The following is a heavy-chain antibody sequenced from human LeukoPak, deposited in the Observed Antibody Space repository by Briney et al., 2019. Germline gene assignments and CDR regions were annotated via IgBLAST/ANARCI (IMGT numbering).Heavy chain of an antibody. Sequence: GGPLGLSCAVSGITLSNYGMSWVRQAPGKGLEWVAGISGSGGSTYYADSVKGRFTISRDNPKNTLYLQMNSLRAEDTAVYFCAKRGVVIRVILVGFHKEAYYFDSWGQGALVTVSS. D-gene: IGHD3-10*01. J-gene: IGHJ4*02. V-gene: IGHV3-23*01. CDR2: ISGSGGST. CDR1: GITLSNYG. CDR3: AKRGVVIRVILVGFHKEAYYFDS.